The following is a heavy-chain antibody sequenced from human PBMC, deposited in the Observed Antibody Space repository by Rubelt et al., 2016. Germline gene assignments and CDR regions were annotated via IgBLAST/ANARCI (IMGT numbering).Heavy chain of an antibody. J-gene: IGHJ4*02. Sequence: QVQLQQWGAGLLKPSETLSLTCAVYGGSFSGYYWSWIRQPPGKGLEWIGSIYYSGSTYYNPSLKIRGTISVDTSKNQFSLKLSSVTAADTAVYYCAREGATGYYFDYWGQGTLVTVSS. CDR2: IYYSGST. V-gene: IGHV4-34*01. CDR3: AREGATGYYFDY. CDR1: GGSFSGYY. D-gene: IGHD3-16*01.